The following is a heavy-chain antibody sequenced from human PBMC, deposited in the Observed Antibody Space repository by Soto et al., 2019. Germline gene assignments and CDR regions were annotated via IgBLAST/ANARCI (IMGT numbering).Heavy chain of an antibody. CDR1: GFTLRNYA. J-gene: IGHJ5*02. Sequence: DVQLLESGGGLVQPGGSLRLSCAASGFTLRNYAMAWVRQAPGKGLEWVSTIGGGGDSTYYADSVKGRFTISRDNSKNTLYLQMNSLRAEDTAVYYCAKDRMDPGTDCSSTGCLGWFDPWGQGTLVTVSA. CDR3: AKDRMDPGTDCSSTGCLGWFDP. D-gene: IGHD2-2*01. CDR2: IGGGGDST. V-gene: IGHV3-23*01.